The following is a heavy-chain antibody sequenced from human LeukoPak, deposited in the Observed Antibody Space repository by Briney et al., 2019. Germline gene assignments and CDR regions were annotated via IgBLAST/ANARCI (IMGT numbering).Heavy chain of an antibody. CDR1: GYTFTGYY. CDR2: INPNSGGT. V-gene: IGHV1-2*02. D-gene: IGHD1-7*01. J-gene: IGHJ4*02. Sequence: ASVKVSCKASGYTFTGYYMHWVRQAPGEGLEWMGWINPNSGGTNYAQKFQGRVTMTRDTSISTAYMELSRLRSDDTAVYYCARSDNGNYYPEFDYWGQGNLVTVSS. CDR3: ARSDNGNYYPEFDY.